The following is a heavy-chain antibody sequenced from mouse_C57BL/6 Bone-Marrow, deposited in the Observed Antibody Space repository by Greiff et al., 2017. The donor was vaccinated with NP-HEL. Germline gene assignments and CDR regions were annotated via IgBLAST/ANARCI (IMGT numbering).Heavy chain of an antibody. V-gene: IGHV1-55*01. CDR3: ARRGWLLRLYWYFDV. CDR2: IYPGSGST. CDR1: GYTFTSYW. D-gene: IGHD2-3*01. J-gene: IGHJ1*03. Sequence: QVQLQHPGAELVKPGASVKMSCKASGYTFTSYWITWVKQRPGQGLEWIGDIYPGSGSTNYNEKFKSKATLTVDTSSSTAYMQLSSLTSEDSAVYYCARRGWLLRLYWYFDVWGTGTTVTVSS.